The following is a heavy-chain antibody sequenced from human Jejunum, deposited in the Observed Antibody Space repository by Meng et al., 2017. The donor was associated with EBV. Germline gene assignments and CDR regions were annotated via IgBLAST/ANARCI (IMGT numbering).Heavy chain of an antibody. D-gene: IGHD3-10*01. J-gene: IGHJ5*02. CDR1: GGSFSDYY. CDR3: ARLGGYASGTYYPIDP. Sequence: VQLKQWGAGLLKPSETLSLTCAVYGGSFSDYYWTWIRLPPGKGLEWIGEINHGGGAIYNPSLKSRVTISVDTSKNQFSLKLSSVTAADTAVYYCARLGGYASGTYYPIDPWGQGTLVTVSS. V-gene: IGHV4-34*01. CDR2: INHGGGA.